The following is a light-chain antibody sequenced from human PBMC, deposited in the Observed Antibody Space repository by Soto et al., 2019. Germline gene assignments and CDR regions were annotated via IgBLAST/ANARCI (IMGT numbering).Light chain of an antibody. CDR1: QSVSSY. Sequence: EIVLTQSPATLSLSPGERATLSCRASQSVSSYLAWYQQKPGQAPRLLIYDASNRATGIPARFSSSGSGTDFTLTISILEPEDFAVYYCQQRSNWPLLTFGGGTNVEL. CDR2: DAS. J-gene: IGKJ4*02. CDR3: QQRSNWPLLT. V-gene: IGKV3-11*01.